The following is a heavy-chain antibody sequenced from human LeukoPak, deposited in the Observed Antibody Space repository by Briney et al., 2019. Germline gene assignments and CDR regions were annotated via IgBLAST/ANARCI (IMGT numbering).Heavy chain of an antibody. D-gene: IGHD3-22*01. CDR2: IYYSGST. CDR3: ARRGDSSGYYNWFDP. CDR1: GGSISSSSYY. V-gene: IGHV4-39*01. Sequence: SETLSLTCTVSGGSISSSSYYRGWIRQPPGKGLEWIGSIYYSGSTYYNPSLKSRVTISVDTSKNQFSLKLSSVTAADTAVYYCARRGDSSGYYNWFDPWGQGTLVTVSS. J-gene: IGHJ5*02.